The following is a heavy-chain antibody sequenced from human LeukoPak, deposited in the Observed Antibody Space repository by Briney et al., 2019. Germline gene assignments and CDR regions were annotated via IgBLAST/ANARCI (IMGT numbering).Heavy chain of an antibody. CDR2: INPNSGGT. J-gene: IGHJ4*02. V-gene: IGHV1-2*02. CDR3: ARAVSLNYDFWSGYES. Sequence: ASVKVSCKASGYTVNGYYMHWVRQAPGQGLEWMGWINPNSGGTNYAQKFQGRVTMTRDTSISTAYMELSRLRSDDTAVYYRARAVSLNYDFWSGYESWGQGTLVTVSS. D-gene: IGHD3-3*01. CDR1: GYTVNGYY.